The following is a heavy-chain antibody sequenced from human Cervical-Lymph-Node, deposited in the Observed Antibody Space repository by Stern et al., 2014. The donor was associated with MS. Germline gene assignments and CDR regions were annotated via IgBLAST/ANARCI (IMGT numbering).Heavy chain of an antibody. CDR1: GYIFTDYY. V-gene: IGHV1-2*02. D-gene: IGHD3-3*01. CDR3: ARGSGTAYDLRGDY. CDR2: INPNSGGT. J-gene: IGHJ4*01. Sequence: QLVQSGAEARAPGASMKVSCKASGYIFTDYYLHWVRQAPGQGLEWLGWINPNSGGTNYAQTFQGRVPMTRGTSLSTAFIGKRWLGSADTAVYYCARGSGTAYDLRGDYWGQGTLVTVSS.